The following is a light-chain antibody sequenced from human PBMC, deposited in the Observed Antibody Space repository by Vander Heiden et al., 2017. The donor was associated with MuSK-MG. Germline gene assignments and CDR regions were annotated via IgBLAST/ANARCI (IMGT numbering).Light chain of an antibody. V-gene: IGKV3-11*01. CDR2: GAS. Sequence: EIVLTQSPATLSLSPGERATLSCRASQNVNNYLAWLQQKPGQAPRLLIYGASNRASGIPASFSGSGSGTDFTLTISSLEPEDFAVYYCQQRNDWPITFGQGTRLEIK. CDR3: QQRNDWPIT. CDR1: QNVNNY. J-gene: IGKJ5*01.